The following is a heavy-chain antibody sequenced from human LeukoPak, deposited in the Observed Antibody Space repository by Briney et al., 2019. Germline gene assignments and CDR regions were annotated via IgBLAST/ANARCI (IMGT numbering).Heavy chain of an antibody. V-gene: IGHV3-30-3*01. D-gene: IGHD4-17*01. CDR1: EFTFSSYA. J-gene: IGHJ1*01. Sequence: GGSLRLSCAASEFTFSSYAMHWVRQAPGKGLEWVAVISYDGSNKYYADSVKSRFTISRDNSKNTLYLQMNSLRAEDTAVYYCARYGGGDYAEYFQHWGQGTLVTVSS. CDR2: ISYDGSNK. CDR3: ARYGGGDYAEYFQH.